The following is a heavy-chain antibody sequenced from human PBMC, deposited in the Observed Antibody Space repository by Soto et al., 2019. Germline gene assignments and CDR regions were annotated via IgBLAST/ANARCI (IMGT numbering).Heavy chain of an antibody. Sequence: ASVKVSCKASVYTFTSYYIHWVRQAPGQGLEWVGIINPSGGSTSYAQKFQGRVTMTRDTSTSTVYMEVSGLRSEDTAVYYCARDQEPSTLYYDYYYMDGWGKGTTVTVSS. CDR3: ARDQEPSTLYYDYYYMDG. J-gene: IGHJ6*03. CDR1: VYTFTSYY. CDR2: INPSGGST. V-gene: IGHV1-46*03.